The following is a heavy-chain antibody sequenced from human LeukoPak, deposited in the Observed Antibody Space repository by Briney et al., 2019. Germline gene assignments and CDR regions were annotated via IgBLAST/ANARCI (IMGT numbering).Heavy chain of an antibody. CDR1: GFTFGSYA. CDR3: ARVGPKWELLTTIDY. J-gene: IGHJ4*02. V-gene: IGHV3-30-3*01. D-gene: IGHD1-26*01. CDR2: ISYDGSNK. Sequence: GGSLRLSCAASGFTFGSYAMHWVRQAPGKGLEWVAVISYDGSNKYYADSVKGRFTISRDNSKNTLYLQMNSLRAEDTAVYYCARVGPKWELLTTIDYWGQGTLVTVSS.